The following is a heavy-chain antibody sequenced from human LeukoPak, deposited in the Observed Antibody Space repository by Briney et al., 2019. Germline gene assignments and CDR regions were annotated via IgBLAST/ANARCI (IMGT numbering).Heavy chain of an antibody. V-gene: IGHV1-69*04. J-gene: IGHJ4*02. D-gene: IGHD1-26*01. CDR1: GGTFSSYA. CDR2: IIPILGIA. CDR3: ARDLNGIKDY. Sequence: SVKVSCKASGGTFSSYAISWVRQAPGQGLEWMGRIIPILGIANYAQKFQGRVTITADKSTSTAYMELSSLRSEDTAVYHCARDLNGIKDYWGQGTLVTVSS.